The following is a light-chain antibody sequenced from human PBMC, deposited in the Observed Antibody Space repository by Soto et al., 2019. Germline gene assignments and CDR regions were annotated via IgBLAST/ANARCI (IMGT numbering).Light chain of an antibody. CDR1: SSDIGGYNF. V-gene: IGLV2-14*01. CDR2: EVS. Sequence: QLVLTQPASVSGSPGQSITISCTGTSSDIGGYNFVSWYQHHPGKAPKLIIFEVSNRPSGVSHRFSGSKSDNTASLTISGLQAEDEADYYCNSYTSYNTRIFGGGTKVTVL. J-gene: IGLJ2*01. CDR3: NSYTSYNTRI.